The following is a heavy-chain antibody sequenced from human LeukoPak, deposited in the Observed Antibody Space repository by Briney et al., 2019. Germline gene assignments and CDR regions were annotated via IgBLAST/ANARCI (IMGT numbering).Heavy chain of an antibody. CDR2: IYSGGST. D-gene: IGHD3-10*01. J-gene: IGHJ4*02. Sequence: PGGSLRLSCAASGFTVSSNYMSWVRQAPGKGLEWVSVIYSGGSTYYADSVRGRFTIPRDNAKNTLYLQMNSLRAEDTAVYFCARGKSDAYGLEDDWGQGTLVTVSS. CDR3: ARGKSDAYGLEDD. CDR1: GFTVSSNY. V-gene: IGHV3-53*01.